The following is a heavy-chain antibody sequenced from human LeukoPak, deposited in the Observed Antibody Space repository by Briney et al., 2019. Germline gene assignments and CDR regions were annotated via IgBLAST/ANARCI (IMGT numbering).Heavy chain of an antibody. V-gene: IGHV4-28*01. CDR3: ASVVPAASMAFDP. J-gene: IGHJ5*02. Sequence: SETLSLTCAVSGYSISGSNWWGWIRQPPGKGLEWIGYIYYSGSTYYNPSLKSRVTMSVDTSKNQFSLKLSSVTAVDTAVYYCASVVPAASMAFDPWGQGTLVTVSS. CDR2: IYYSGST. CDR1: GYSISGSNW. D-gene: IGHD2-2*01.